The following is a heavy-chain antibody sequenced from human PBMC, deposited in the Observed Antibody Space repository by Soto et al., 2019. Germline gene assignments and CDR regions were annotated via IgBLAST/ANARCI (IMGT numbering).Heavy chain of an antibody. D-gene: IGHD3-22*01. CDR2: ISAYNGNT. J-gene: IGHJ3*02. Sequence: RASVKVSFKASGYTFTSYGISWVRQAPGQGLEWMGWISAYNGNTNYAQKLQGRVIMTTDTSTSTAYMELRSLRSDDTAVYYCASSSGFVAFDIWGQGTMVTVSS. CDR3: ASSSGFVAFDI. V-gene: IGHV1-18*01. CDR1: GYTFTSYG.